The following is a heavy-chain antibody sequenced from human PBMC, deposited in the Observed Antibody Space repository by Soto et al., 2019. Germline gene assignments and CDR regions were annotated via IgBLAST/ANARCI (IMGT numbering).Heavy chain of an antibody. CDR1: GFTFSRHG. D-gene: IGHD4-17*01. Sequence: QVQLVESGGGVVQPGRSLRLSCAASGFTFSRHGMHWVRQAPGKGLEWVALIWYDGSYKNYADSVKGRFTISRDNSKNTLYLQMNSLRAEDTALYYCARDVNDYGDLGLDYWGLGTLVTVSS. CDR3: ARDVNDYGDLGLDY. CDR2: IWYDGSYK. V-gene: IGHV3-33*01. J-gene: IGHJ4*02.